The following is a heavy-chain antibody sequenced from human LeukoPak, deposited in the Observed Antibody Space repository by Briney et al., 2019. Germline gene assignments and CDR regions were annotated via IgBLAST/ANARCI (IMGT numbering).Heavy chain of an antibody. Sequence: PGRSLRLSCAASGFTFSSYGMHWVRQAPGRGLEWVAFIRYDGSNKYYADSVKGRFTIPRDNSKNTLYLQMNSLRAEDTAVYYCANDHSSGWYSPRGDYFDYWGQGTLVTVSS. CDR2: IRYDGSNK. D-gene: IGHD6-19*01. CDR1: GFTFSSYG. J-gene: IGHJ4*02. CDR3: ANDHSSGWYSPRGDYFDY. V-gene: IGHV3-30*02.